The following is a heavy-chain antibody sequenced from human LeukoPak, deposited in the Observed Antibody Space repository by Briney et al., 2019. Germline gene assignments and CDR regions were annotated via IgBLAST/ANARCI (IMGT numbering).Heavy chain of an antibody. CDR2: INHSGGT. CDR3: ARDTYYYGSGLDY. V-gene: IGHV4-34*01. Sequence: SETLSLTRAVYGGSFSGYYWSWIRQPPGKGLEWIGEINHSGGTNYNPSLKSRVTISVDTSKNQFSLKLSSVTAADTAVYYCARDTYYYGSGLDYWGQGTLVTVSS. CDR1: GGSFSGYY. J-gene: IGHJ4*02. D-gene: IGHD3-10*01.